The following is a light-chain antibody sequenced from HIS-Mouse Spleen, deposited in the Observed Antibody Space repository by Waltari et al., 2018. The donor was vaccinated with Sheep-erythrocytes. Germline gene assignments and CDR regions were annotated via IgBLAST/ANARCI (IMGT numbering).Light chain of an antibody. CDR2: DAS. J-gene: IGKJ2*01. Sequence: AIQLTQSPSSLSASVGDRATITCRASPGISSALAWYQQKPGKAPKLLIYDASSLESGVPSRFSGSGSGTDFTLIISSLQPEDFATYYCQQFNSYLYTFGQGTKLEIK. V-gene: IGKV1-13*02. CDR1: PGISSA. CDR3: QQFNSYLYT.